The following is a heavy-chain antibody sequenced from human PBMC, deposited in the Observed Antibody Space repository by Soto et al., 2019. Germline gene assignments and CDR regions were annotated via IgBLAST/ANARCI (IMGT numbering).Heavy chain of an antibody. D-gene: IGHD2-15*01. V-gene: IGHV3-15*01. CDR3: TPSIYCSGGSCPGGYFDY. CDR2: IKSKTDGGTT. CDR1: GFTFSNAW. Sequence: AGGSLRLSCAASGFTFSNAWMSWVRQAPGKGLEWVGRIKSKTDGGTTDYAAPVKGRFTISRDDSKNTLYLQMNSLKTEDTAVYYCTPSIYCSGGSCPGGYFDYWGQGTLVTVSS. J-gene: IGHJ4*02.